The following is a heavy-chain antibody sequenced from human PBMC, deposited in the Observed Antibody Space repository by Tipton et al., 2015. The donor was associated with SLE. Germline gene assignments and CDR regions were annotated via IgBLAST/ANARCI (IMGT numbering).Heavy chain of an antibody. CDR3: AKTRDHGEYFDI. D-gene: IGHD7-27*01. J-gene: IGHJ2*01. Sequence: SLRLSCAASGFTFDGYTMHWVRQTPGKGLEWVSLISWDGGSTYYADSVKGRFTISRDNSKNSLYLQMNSLRTEDTALYYCAKTRDHGEYFDIWGRGTLVTVSS. V-gene: IGHV3-43*01. CDR2: ISWDGGST. CDR1: GFTFDGYT.